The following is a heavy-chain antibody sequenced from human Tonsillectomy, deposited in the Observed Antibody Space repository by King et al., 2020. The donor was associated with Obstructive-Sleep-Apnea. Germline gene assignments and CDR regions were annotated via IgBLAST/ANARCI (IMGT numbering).Heavy chain of an antibody. V-gene: IGHV3-30*04. Sequence: VQLVESGGGVVQPGRSLKLSCAASVFTFSNYTMHWVRQAPGKGLEGVAVISSDGSNKYYADSVKGRFTISRDNSKNTLYLRMNSLRAEDTAVYYCASLVGATSWDAFDIWGQGTVVSVSS. CDR3: ASLVGATSWDAFDI. D-gene: IGHD1-26*01. CDR2: ISSDGSNK. CDR1: VFTFSNYT. J-gene: IGHJ3*02.